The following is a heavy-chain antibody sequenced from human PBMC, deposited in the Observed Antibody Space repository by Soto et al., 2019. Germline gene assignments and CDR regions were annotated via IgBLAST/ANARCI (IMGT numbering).Heavy chain of an antibody. CDR2: IYWDEDK. D-gene: IGHD2-15*01. V-gene: IGHV2-5*02. CDR1: GFPLSSSGVG. J-gene: IGHJ6*02. Sequence: QITLKESGPTLVKPTQTLTLTCTFSGFPLSSSGVGVGWIRQPPGKAPEWLALIYWDEDKRYSPSLKTRLTITKDTSTNEVVLTMTNMDPVDTGTYYCAHKGGRGAGMDVWGQGTTVTVSS. CDR3: AHKGGRGAGMDV.